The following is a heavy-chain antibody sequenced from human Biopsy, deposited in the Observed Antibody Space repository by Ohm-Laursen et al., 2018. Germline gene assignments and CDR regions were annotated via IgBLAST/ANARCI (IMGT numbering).Heavy chain of an antibody. D-gene: IGHD3-10*01. CDR1: GFTFSNYN. CDR2: IRSKAKSYAT. V-gene: IGHV3-73*01. Sequence: SLRLSCTASGFTFSNYNMNWVRQASGKGLEWVGRIRSKAKSYATAYAASVTGRFTISRDDSKNTTYLQMNSLKTEDTAVYYCTLEGAGFDNWGQGTLVTVSS. CDR3: TLEGAGFDN. J-gene: IGHJ4*02.